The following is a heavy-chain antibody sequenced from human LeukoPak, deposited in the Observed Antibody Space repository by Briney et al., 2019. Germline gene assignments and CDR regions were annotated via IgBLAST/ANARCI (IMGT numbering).Heavy chain of an antibody. J-gene: IGHJ4*02. D-gene: IGHD2-2*01. CDR1: GYRFTSYW. CDR3: ARHQILHAGLGYFDY. Sequence: GASLKISCQGSGYRFTSYWISWVRQMPGKGLEWMGRIEPSDSYTNYSPSFQGHVTISADKSISAAYLQWSSLKASDTAMYYWARHQILHAGLGYFDYWGQGTLVTVSS. V-gene: IGHV5-10-1*01. CDR2: IEPSDSYT.